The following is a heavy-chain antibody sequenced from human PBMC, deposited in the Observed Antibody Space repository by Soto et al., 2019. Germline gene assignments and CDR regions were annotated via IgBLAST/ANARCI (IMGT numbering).Heavy chain of an antibody. Sequence: GGSLRLSCAASGLTFSSYEMNWVRQAPGKGLEWVSSISSSSSFRNYADSVKGRFSISRDNDKNLVYLQMDSLRAEDTAVYYCARDPPLSVLVVVATDDFWGQGTLVTVSS. D-gene: IGHD2-21*01. V-gene: IGHV3-21*01. J-gene: IGHJ4*02. CDR3: ARDPPLSVLVVVATDDF. CDR1: GLTFSSYE. CDR2: ISSSSSFR.